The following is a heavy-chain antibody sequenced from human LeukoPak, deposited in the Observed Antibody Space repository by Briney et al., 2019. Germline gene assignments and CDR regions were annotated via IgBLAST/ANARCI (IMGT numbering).Heavy chain of an antibody. J-gene: IGHJ6*02. CDR3: ARSQGYGMDV. V-gene: IGHV3-53*04. Sequence: GGSLRLSCAASGFTVSSNYMSWVRQAPGRGLEPVKGRFTISRHNSKNTLNLQMNSLRAEDTAVYYCARSQGYGMDVWGQGTTVTVSS. CDR1: GFTVSSNY.